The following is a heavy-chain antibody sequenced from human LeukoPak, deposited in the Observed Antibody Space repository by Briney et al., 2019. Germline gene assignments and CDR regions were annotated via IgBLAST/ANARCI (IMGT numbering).Heavy chain of an antibody. Sequence: SETLSLTCAVYGGSFSGYYWSWIRQPPGKGLEWIGEINHSGSTNYNPSLKSRVTISVDTSKNQFSLKLSSVTAADTAVYYCARVTGLWYYDYVWGSYRSRPNFDYWGQGTLVTVSS. J-gene: IGHJ4*02. D-gene: IGHD3-16*02. CDR2: INHSGST. V-gene: IGHV4-34*01. CDR1: GGSFSGYY. CDR3: ARVTGLWYYDYVWGSYRSRPNFDY.